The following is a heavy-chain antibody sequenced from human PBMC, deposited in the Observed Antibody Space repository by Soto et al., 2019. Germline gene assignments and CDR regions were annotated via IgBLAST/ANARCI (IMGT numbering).Heavy chain of an antibody. D-gene: IGHD3-22*01. V-gene: IGHV4-59*01. Sequence: SETLSLTCTVSGGSISSYYWSWIRQPPGKGLEWIGYIYYSGSTNYNPSLKSRVTISVDTSKNQFSLKLSSLRSEDTAVYYCARPPDYYDSSGWAPVDYYYGMDVWGQGTTVTVSS. CDR2: IYYSGST. CDR3: ARPPDYYDSSGWAPVDYYYGMDV. CDR1: GGSISSYY. J-gene: IGHJ6*02.